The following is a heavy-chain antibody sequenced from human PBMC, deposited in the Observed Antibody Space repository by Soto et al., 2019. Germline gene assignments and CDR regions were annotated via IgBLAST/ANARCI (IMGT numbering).Heavy chain of an antibody. CDR3: TTDSPFYDFWSAFSFAS. V-gene: IGHV3-15*01. J-gene: IGHJ5*02. CDR2: VKSKTDGGTA. D-gene: IGHD3-3*01. CDR1: GFTFSNVW. Sequence: GGSLRLSCAASGFTFSNVWISWVRQAPGKGLEWVGRVKSKTDGGTADYTAPVKGRFIISRDASKNTQYLHMNSLNTEDTAVSYCTTDSPFYDFWSAFSFASWGQGTLVTVSS.